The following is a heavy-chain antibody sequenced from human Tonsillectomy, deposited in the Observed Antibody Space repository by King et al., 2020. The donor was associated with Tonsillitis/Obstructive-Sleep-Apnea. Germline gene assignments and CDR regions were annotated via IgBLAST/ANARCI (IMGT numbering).Heavy chain of an antibody. CDR1: GFTFSSYA. J-gene: IGHJ6*03. CDR3: ARDPRAAWRDRIYYYYYYIDV. CDR2: ISYDGSDK. D-gene: IGHD6-13*01. V-gene: IGHV3-30*04. Sequence: VQLVESGGGVVQPGRSLRLSCAASGFTFSSYAMHWVRQAPGKGLEWVAVISYDGSDKYYADSVKGRFTISRDNSKNTLYLQMNSLRAEDTAVYYCARDPRAAWRDRIYYYYYYIDVWGKGTTVTVPS.